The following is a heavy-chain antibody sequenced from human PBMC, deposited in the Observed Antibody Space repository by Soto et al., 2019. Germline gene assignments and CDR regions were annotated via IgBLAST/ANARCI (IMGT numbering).Heavy chain of an antibody. D-gene: IGHD3-22*01. V-gene: IGHV1-8*01. CDR3: ASADYDSSGYSAEYFQH. J-gene: IGHJ1*01. Sequence: QVQLVQSGAEVKKPGASVKVSCKASGYTFTSYDINWVRQATGQGLEWLGWMNPNSGNTGYAQKFQGRVTVTRNTSISTAYMELSSLRSEDTAVYYCASADYDSSGYSAEYFQHWGQGTLVTVSS. CDR2: MNPNSGNT. CDR1: GYTFTSYD.